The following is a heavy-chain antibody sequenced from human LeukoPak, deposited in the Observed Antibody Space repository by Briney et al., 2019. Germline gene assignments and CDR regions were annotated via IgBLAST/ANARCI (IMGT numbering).Heavy chain of an antibody. Sequence: PAETLSLTCTVSGGSISSSSYYWGWIRQAPGMGLEWIGSIYCSRRNYYNPSLKSLITITVDTKKNQYSLKKSPVAEEATADYYCATAGERLDYVWGSYRFDYWGQGSLVTVSS. CDR1: GGSISSSSYY. V-gene: IGHV4-39*07. D-gene: IGHD3-16*02. CDR2: IYCSRRN. CDR3: ATAGERLDYVWGSYRFDY. J-gene: IGHJ4*02.